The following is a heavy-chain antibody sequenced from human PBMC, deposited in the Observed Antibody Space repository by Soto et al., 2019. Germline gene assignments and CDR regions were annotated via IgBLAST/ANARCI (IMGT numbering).Heavy chain of an antibody. D-gene: IGHD3-10*01. CDR3: ARGRADYYGSGSYYIPSI. CDR2: IIPIFGTA. J-gene: IGHJ4*02. V-gene: IGHV1-69*06. Sequence: SVKGYWKTAGEAFSIYPVGWVRLANGQGLEWMGGIIPIFGTANYAQKFQGRVTITADKSTSTAYMELSSLRSEDTAVYYCARGRADYYGSGSYYIPSICGQGTLVTVSS. CDR1: GEAFSIYP.